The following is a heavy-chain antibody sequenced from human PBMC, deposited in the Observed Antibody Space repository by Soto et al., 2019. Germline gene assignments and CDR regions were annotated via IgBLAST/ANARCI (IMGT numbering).Heavy chain of an antibody. Sequence: QVQLQQWGAGLLKPSETLSLTCAVYGGSFSGYYWSWIRQPPGKGLEWIGEINHSGSTNYNPCLKSRVTISVDTSKNQFSLKLSSVTAADTAVYYCASNGQQLDIGYWGQGTLVTVSS. CDR1: GGSFSGYY. D-gene: IGHD6-13*01. CDR3: ASNGQQLDIGY. V-gene: IGHV4-34*01. J-gene: IGHJ4*02. CDR2: INHSGST.